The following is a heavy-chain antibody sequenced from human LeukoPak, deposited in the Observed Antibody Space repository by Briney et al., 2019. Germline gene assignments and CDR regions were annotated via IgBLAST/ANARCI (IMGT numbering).Heavy chain of an antibody. J-gene: IGHJ4*02. CDR1: GFTFSSYS. CDR3: ARDVGGIRYFDWLPPDY. CDR2: ISSSSSTI. Sequence: PGGSLRLSCAASGFTFSSYSMDWVRQAPGKGLEWVSYISSSSSTIYYADSVKGRFTISRDNAKNSLYLQMNSLRAEDTAVYYCARDVGGIRYFDWLPPDYWGQGTLVTVSS. V-gene: IGHV3-48*01. D-gene: IGHD3-9*01.